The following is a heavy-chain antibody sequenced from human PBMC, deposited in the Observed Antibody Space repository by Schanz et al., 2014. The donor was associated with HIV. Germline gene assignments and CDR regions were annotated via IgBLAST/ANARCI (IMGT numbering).Heavy chain of an antibody. J-gene: IGHJ4*02. CDR1: GFTFSSYN. CDR3: ARDPLYYYDSSGPADY. D-gene: IGHD3-22*01. CDR2: ISSSSSYI. V-gene: IGHV3-21*01. Sequence: VQLVESGGGLVKPGGSLRLSCAASGFTFSSYNMNWVRQAPGKGLEWVSSISSSSSYIYYADSVKGRFTISRDNAKNSLYLQMNSLRAEDTAVYYCARDPLYYYDSSGPADYWGQGTLVTVSS.